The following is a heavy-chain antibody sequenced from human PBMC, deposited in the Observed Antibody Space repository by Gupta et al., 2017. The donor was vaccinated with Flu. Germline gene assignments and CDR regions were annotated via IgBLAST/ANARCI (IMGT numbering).Heavy chain of an antibody. Sequence: MSWVRQAPGKGLEWVSTISNSGGSTYCADSVKGRFTISRDNSKNTLYLQMNSLRAEDTAVYYCAKVPRGYCSGGSCCCFDCWGQGTLVTVSS. V-gene: IGHV3-23*01. J-gene: IGHJ4*02. D-gene: IGHD2-15*01. CDR2: ISNSGGST. CDR3: AKVPRGYCSGGSCCCFDC.